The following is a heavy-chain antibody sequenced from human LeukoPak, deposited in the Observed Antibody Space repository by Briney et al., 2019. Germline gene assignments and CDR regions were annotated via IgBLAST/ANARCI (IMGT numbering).Heavy chain of an antibody. Sequence: SETLSLTCAVYGGSFSGYYWSWIRQPPGKVLEWIGEINHSGSTNYNPSLKSRVTISVDTSKNQFSLKLSSVTAADTAVYYCARGSRRKDEIAVGPRHNWFDPWGQGTLVTVSS. CDR3: ARGSRRKDEIAVGPRHNWFDP. D-gene: IGHD6-19*01. V-gene: IGHV4-34*01. CDR1: GGSFSGYY. J-gene: IGHJ5*02. CDR2: INHSGST.